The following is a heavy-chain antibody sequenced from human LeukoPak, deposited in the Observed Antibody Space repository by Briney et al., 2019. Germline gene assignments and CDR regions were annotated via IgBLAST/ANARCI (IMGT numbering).Heavy chain of an antibody. D-gene: IGHD3-9*01. CDR3: ARGGLTGYYFDY. Sequence: PGGSLRLSCAASGFTFSSYSMNWVRQAPGKGLEWVSSISSSSSYIYYADSVKGRFTISRDNAKNSLYLQMNSLRAEDTAVYYRARGGLTGYYFDYWGQGTLVTVSS. V-gene: IGHV3-21*01. CDR1: GFTFSSYS. CDR2: ISSSSSYI. J-gene: IGHJ4*02.